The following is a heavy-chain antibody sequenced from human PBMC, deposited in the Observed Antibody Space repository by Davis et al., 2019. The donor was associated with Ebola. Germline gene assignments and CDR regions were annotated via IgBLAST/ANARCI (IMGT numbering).Heavy chain of an antibody. CDR1: GGSFRGFF. Sequence: SETLSLTCAVYGGSFRGFFCSWFRQPPGKGLEWIGEINHSGSTNYNPSLKSRVIISVDTSKNQFSLKLSSVTAADTAVYYCARVNGDYYYYGMDVWGQGTTVTVSS. D-gene: IGHD4-17*01. J-gene: IGHJ6*02. V-gene: IGHV4-34*01. CDR3: ARVNGDYYYYGMDV. CDR2: INHSGST.